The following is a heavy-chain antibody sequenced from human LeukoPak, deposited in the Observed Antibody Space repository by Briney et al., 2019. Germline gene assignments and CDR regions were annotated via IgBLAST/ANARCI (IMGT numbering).Heavy chain of an antibody. D-gene: IGHD6-13*01. V-gene: IGHV3-48*01. Sequence: PGGSLRLSCAASGFTVSSNYMSWVRQAPGKGLEWVSYISSSSSTIYYADSVKGRFTISRDNAKNSLYLQMNSLRAEDTAVYYCARGVDENSSSWLMWGQGTLVTVSS. J-gene: IGHJ4*02. CDR2: ISSSSSTI. CDR1: GFTVSSNY. CDR3: ARGVDENSSSWLM.